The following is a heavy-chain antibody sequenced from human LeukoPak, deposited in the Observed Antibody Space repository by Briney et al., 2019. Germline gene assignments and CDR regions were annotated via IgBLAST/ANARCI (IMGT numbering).Heavy chain of an antibody. D-gene: IGHD6-19*01. J-gene: IGHJ6*02. V-gene: IGHV1-18*01. CDR2: ISAYNGNT. CDR3: ARSMTAEALYYYYGMDV. CDR1: GYTFTSYG. Sequence: ASVKVSCKASGYTFTSYGISWVRQAPGQGLEWMGWISAYNGNTNHAQKLQGRVTMTTDTSTSTAYMELRSLRSDDTAVYYCARSMTAEALYYYYGMDVWGQGTTVTVSS.